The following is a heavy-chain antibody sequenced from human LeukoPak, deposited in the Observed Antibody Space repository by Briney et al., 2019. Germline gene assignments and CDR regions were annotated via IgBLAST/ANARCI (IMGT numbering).Heavy chain of an antibody. Sequence: GSLRLSCAASGFTFSSYAMSWVRQAPGKGLECVSTISHSAYTTYYADSVKGRFTISRDSSKNTLYLQMNSLRADDTAVYYCAKIMALYCSGGSCNEIDYWGQGTLVTVSS. CDR2: ISHSAYTT. J-gene: IGHJ4*02. D-gene: IGHD2-15*01. CDR3: AKIMALYCSGGSCNEIDY. V-gene: IGHV3-23*01. CDR1: GFTFSSYA.